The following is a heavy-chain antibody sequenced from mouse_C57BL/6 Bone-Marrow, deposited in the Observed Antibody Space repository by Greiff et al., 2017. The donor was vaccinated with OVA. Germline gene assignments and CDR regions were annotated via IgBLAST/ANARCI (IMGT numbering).Heavy chain of an antibody. CDR3: ARDRYYGSTEGWFAY. V-gene: IGHV1-80*01. J-gene: IGHJ3*01. CDR2: IYPGDGDT. Sequence: QVQLQQSGAELVKPGASVKISCKASGYAFSSYWMNWVKQRPGKGLEWIGQIYPGDGDTNYNGKFKGKATLTADKSSSTAYMQLSSLTSEDSAVYFCARDRYYGSTEGWFAYWGQGTLVTVSA. D-gene: IGHD1-1*01. CDR1: GYAFSSYW.